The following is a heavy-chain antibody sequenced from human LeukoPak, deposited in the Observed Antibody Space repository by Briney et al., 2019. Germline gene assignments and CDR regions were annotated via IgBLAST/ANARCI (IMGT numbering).Heavy chain of an antibody. Sequence: SVKVSCKASGYTFTGYYMHWVRQAPGQGLEWMGGIIPIFGTANYAQKFQGRVTITADESTSTAYMELSSLRSEDTAVYYCARDSDEELLSGYFDYWGQGTLVTVSS. V-gene: IGHV1-69*13. CDR3: ARDSDEELLSGYFDY. J-gene: IGHJ4*02. D-gene: IGHD2-2*01. CDR1: GYTFTGYY. CDR2: IIPIFGTA.